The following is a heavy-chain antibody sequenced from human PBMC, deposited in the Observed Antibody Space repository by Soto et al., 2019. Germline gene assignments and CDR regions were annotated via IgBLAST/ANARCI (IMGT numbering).Heavy chain of an antibody. J-gene: IGHJ4*02. V-gene: IGHV4-28*03. CDR2: IYDSGST. Sequence: PSETLSLTCAVSGYSISSSNWWGWIRQPPGKGLEWIGYIYDSGSTYYNPSLKSRVTMSVDTSKNQFSLKLSSVTAADTAVYYCARANRDRKIDYWGQGTLVTVSS. CDR1: GYSISSSNW. CDR3: ARANRDRKIDY.